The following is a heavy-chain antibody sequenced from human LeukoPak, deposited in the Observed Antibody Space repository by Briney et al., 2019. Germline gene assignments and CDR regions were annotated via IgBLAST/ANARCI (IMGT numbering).Heavy chain of an antibody. J-gene: IGHJ4*02. Sequence: ASVKVSCKASGYTFTGYYMHWVRQAPGQGLEWMGWINPNSGGTNYAQKFQGRVTMTRDTSISTAYMELSRLGSDDTAVYYCARAPVRPALLIAAASLHFDYWGQGTLVTVSS. D-gene: IGHD6-13*01. CDR3: ARAPVRPALLIAAASLHFDY. CDR1: GYTFTGYY. CDR2: INPNSGGT. V-gene: IGHV1-2*02.